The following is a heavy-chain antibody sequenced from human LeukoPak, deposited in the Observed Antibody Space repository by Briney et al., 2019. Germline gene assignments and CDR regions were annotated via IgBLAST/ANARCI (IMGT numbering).Heavy chain of an antibody. Sequence: RSGGSLRLSCAASGFTFSNAWMSWVRQAPGKGLEWVANIEQDGSEKYYLDSVRGRFTISRDNARKSLYLQMNSLRAEDTAVYYCARDREYDSWSSPDYWGQGTLVTVSS. D-gene: IGHD3-3*01. J-gene: IGHJ4*02. CDR1: GFTFSNAW. CDR3: ARDREYDSWSSPDY. V-gene: IGHV3-7*01. CDR2: IEQDGSEK.